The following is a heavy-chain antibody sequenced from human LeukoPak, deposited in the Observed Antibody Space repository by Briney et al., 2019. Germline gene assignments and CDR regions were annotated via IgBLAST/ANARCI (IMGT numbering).Heavy chain of an antibody. Sequence: GGSLRLSCAASGFTFSNAWMSWVRQAPGKGLEWVGRIKSKTDGGTTDYAAPVKGRFTISRDDSKNTLYLQMNSLKTEDTAVYYCTTTYDGSGYYDYWGQGTLVTVSS. J-gene: IGHJ4*02. V-gene: IGHV3-15*01. CDR3: TTTYDGSGYYDY. D-gene: IGHD3-22*01. CDR2: IKSKTDGGTT. CDR1: GFTFSNAW.